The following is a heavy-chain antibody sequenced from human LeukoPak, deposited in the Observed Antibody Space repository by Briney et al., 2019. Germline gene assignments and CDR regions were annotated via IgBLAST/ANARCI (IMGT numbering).Heavy chain of an antibody. CDR1: GFTFSNAW. J-gene: IGHJ4*02. V-gene: IGHV3-15*01. D-gene: IGHD4-17*01. Sequence: GGFLRLSCAASGFTFSNAWMSWVRQAPGKGLEWVGRIKSKTDGGTTDYAAPVKGRFTISRDDSKNTLYLQMNSLKTEDTAVYYCTTDSFDYGDYESYWGQGTLVTVSS. CDR2: IKSKTDGGTT. CDR3: TTDSFDYGDYESY.